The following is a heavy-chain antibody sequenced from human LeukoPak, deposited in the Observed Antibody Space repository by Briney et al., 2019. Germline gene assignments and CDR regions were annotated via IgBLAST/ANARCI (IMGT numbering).Heavy chain of an antibody. V-gene: IGHV3-23*01. D-gene: IGHD3-10*01. Sequence: PGGSLRLSCAASGFTFSSYAMSWVRQAPGKGLEWVSAISGSGGSTYYADSVKGRFTISRDNSKNTLYLQMNSLRAEDTAVYYCAKDRPVDYGSGSYYNLYFDYWGQGTLVTVPS. CDR3: AKDRPVDYGSGSYYNLYFDY. J-gene: IGHJ4*02. CDR1: GFTFSSYA. CDR2: ISGSGGST.